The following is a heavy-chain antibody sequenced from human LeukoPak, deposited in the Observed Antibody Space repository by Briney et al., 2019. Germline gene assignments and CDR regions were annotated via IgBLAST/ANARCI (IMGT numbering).Heavy chain of an antibody. CDR2: ITGSGGSR. V-gene: IGHV3-23*01. Sequence: GGSLRLSCAASGFTFSSYAMTWVRQAPGKGLEWVSTITGSGGSRYYADSVKGRYTISRDNSKNTLYLHMYSLRADDTAVYYCAKVRSGDSGSYYNDFDYWGQGTLVTVSS. D-gene: IGHD3-10*01. CDR1: GFTFSSYA. J-gene: IGHJ4*02. CDR3: AKVRSGDSGSYYNDFDY.